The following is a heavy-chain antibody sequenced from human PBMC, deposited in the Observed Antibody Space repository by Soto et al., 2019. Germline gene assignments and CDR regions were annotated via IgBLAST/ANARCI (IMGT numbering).Heavy chain of an antibody. Sequence: QVQLVQSGAEVKKPGASVKVSCKASGYTFTGYYMHWVRQAPGQGLEWMGWIKPNSGGTNYAQKLQGWVNMTRDTSISTAYMELSRLRSDDTAVYYCARDKQLALDYWGQGTLVTVSS. D-gene: IGHD6-13*01. CDR3: ARDKQLALDY. CDR1: GYTFTGYY. CDR2: IKPNSGGT. V-gene: IGHV1-2*04. J-gene: IGHJ4*02.